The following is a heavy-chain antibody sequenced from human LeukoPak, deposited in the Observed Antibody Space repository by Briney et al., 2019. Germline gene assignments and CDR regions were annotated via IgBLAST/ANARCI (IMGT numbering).Heavy chain of an antibody. Sequence: WASVKVSCKTSGGTFSSYAISWVRQAPGQGLEWMGGIIPIFGTANYAQKFQGRVTITADESTSTAYMELSSLRSEDTAVYYCARDRPGRYCSTISCYSASPFDPWGQGTLVTVSS. V-gene: IGHV1-69*13. CDR2: IIPIFGTA. CDR1: GGTFSSYA. D-gene: IGHD2-2*02. CDR3: ARDRPGRYCSTISCYSASPFDP. J-gene: IGHJ5*02.